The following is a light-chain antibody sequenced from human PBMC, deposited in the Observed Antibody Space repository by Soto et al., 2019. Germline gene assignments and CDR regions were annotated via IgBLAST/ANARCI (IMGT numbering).Light chain of an antibody. J-gene: IGKJ4*01. Sequence: IVLTQSPAIPALSPGDRATLSCRASQSVSSSYLAWYQHKPGQAPRLLIHGASSRVTGIPDRFSGSGSGTDFTLTITRLEPEDFAVYYCQQYQSLTFGGGTKVEIK. CDR2: GAS. CDR3: QQYQSLT. CDR1: QSVSSSY. V-gene: IGKV3-20*01.